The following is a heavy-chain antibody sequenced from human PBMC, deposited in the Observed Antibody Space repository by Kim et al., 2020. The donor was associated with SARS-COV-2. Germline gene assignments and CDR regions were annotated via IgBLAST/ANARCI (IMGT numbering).Heavy chain of an antibody. CDR1: GFTFSSYW. Sequence: GGSLRLSCAASGFTFSSYWMSWVRQAPGKGLEWVANIKPDGSEKYYVDSVKGRFTISRDNAKNSLYLQMNSLRAEDTAVYYCARDLSSYSISWSDYYYYGMDVWGQGTTVSVSS. CDR3: ARDLSSYSISWSDYYYYGMDV. D-gene: IGHD6-13*01. J-gene: IGHJ6*02. CDR2: IKPDGSEK. V-gene: IGHV3-7*05.